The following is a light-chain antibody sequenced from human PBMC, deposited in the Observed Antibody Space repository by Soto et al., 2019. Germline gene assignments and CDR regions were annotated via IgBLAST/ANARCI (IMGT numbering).Light chain of an antibody. J-gene: IGKJ2*01. CDR3: QQRSNLSMST. V-gene: IGKV3-11*01. CDR2: DAS. CDR1: QSVSSY. Sequence: EIVLTQSPATLSLSPGERATLSCRASQSVSSYLAWYQQKPGQAPRLLIYDASNRATGIPARLSGSGSGTDFTRTISSLEPEDLAVYYCQQRSNLSMSTVGEGTKLEIK.